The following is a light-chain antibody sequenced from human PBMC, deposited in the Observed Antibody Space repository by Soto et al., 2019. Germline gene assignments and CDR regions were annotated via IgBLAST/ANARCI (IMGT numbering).Light chain of an antibody. CDR2: GAS. Sequence: EIRMSLSPASLSAYVGDSVTITCLASQTITTYVNWFQQTPGKAPNLLIYGASRLQSGVPSRFSGSGSGTDFTLTISSLQPEDFATYYCQQSYNTPWTFGEGTKVDIK. CDR3: QQSYNTPWT. J-gene: IGKJ1*01. V-gene: IGKV1-39*01. CDR1: QTITTY.